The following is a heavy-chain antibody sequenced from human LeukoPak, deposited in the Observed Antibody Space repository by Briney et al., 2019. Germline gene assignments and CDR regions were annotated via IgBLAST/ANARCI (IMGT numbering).Heavy chain of an antibody. Sequence: GGSLRLSCAASGFTFSGSALNWVRQAPGKGLEWVSYISSSGSTIYYADSVKGRFTISRDNAKNSLYLQMNSLRAEDTAVYYCARLYCSSTSCYADGLGWGKGTTVTVSS. CDR1: GFTFSGSA. D-gene: IGHD2-2*01. CDR2: ISSSGSTI. CDR3: ARLYCSSTSCYADGLG. J-gene: IGHJ6*04. V-gene: IGHV3-48*01.